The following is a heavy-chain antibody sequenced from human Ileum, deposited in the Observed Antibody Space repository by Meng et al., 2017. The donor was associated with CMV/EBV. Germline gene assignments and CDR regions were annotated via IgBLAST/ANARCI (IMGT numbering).Heavy chain of an antibody. J-gene: IGHJ4*02. D-gene: IGHD2-2*03. CDR1: GFSFSTYE. V-gene: IGHV3-21*01. Sequence: GESLKISCAGSGFSFSTYEMNWVRQAPGKGLEWVSFISPSSNYIYYSDSVKGRFTISRDNAKNSLYLQMNSLRAEDTAVYYCARDMDSPYFDYWGQGALVTVSS. CDR3: ARDMDSPYFDY. CDR2: ISPSSNYI.